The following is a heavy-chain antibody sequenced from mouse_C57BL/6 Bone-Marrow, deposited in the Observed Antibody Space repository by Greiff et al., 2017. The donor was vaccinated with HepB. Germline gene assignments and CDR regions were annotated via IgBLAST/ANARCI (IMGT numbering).Heavy chain of an antibody. CDR1: GYSITSGYY. CDR2: ISYDGSN. Sequence: DVHLVESGPGLVKPSQSLSLTCSVTGYSITSGYYWNWIRQFPGNKLEWMGYISYDGSNNYNPSLKNRISITRDTSKNQFFLKLNSVTTEDTATYYCARVGSSLYYAMDYWGQGTSVTVSS. J-gene: IGHJ4*01. V-gene: IGHV3-6*01. D-gene: IGHD1-1*01. CDR3: ARVGSSLYYAMDY.